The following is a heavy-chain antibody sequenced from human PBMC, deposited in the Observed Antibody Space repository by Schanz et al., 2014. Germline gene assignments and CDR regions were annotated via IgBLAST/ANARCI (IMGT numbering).Heavy chain of an antibody. V-gene: IGHV4-39*07. CDR2: IYHSGST. D-gene: IGHD3-10*01. CDR3: ASTHWFGSGTTIVDY. J-gene: IGHJ4*02. CDR1: GDSISSGGYY. Sequence: QLQLQESGPGLVKPSETLSLTCSVSGDSISSGGYYWSWIRQHPGKGLEWIGYIYHSGSTYYNPSLKSRFAISVDRSKNQFSLILNSVTAADTAVYYCASTHWFGSGTTIVDYWGQGTLVTVSS.